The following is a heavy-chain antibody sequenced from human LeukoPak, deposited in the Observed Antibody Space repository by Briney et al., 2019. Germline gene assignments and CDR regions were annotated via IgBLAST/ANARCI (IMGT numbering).Heavy chain of an antibody. CDR1: GYSFTSYW. D-gene: IGHD6-19*01. V-gene: IGHV5-51*01. Sequence: GESLKISCKGSGYSFTSYWIGWVRQMPGKGLEWMGIIYPGDSDTRYSPSFQGQVTISADKSISTAYLQWSSLKASDTAMYYSARLRSSGIAVAAHAPFDYWGQGTLVTVSS. J-gene: IGHJ4*02. CDR2: IYPGDSDT. CDR3: ARLRSSGIAVAAHAPFDY.